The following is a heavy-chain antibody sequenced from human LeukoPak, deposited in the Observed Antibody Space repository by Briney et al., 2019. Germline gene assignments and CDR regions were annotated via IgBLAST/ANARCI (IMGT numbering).Heavy chain of an antibody. Sequence: ASVKVSCKASGYTFTSYDINWVRQATGQGLEWMGWMNPNSGNTDYAQKFQGRVTMTRKTSISTAYLELSSPRSEDTAVYYCARGSSLRFLEWLLRGWYFDLWGRGTLVTVSS. J-gene: IGHJ2*01. CDR2: MNPNSGNT. CDR3: ARGSSLRFLEWLLRGWYFDL. CDR1: GYTFTSYD. D-gene: IGHD3-3*01. V-gene: IGHV1-8*01.